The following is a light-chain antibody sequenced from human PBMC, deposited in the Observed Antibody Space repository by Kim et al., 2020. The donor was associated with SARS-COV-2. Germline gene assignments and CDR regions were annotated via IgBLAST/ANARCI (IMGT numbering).Light chain of an antibody. CDR3: RGWESATGI. Sequence: SYELTQPPSVSVSPGQTASITCSGDKLGDKYACWYQQKPGQSPVLVIYQDSKRPSGIPERFSGSNSGNTATLTIRGPRAWVWANFYCRGWESATGIFGPG. CDR1: KLGDKY. V-gene: IGLV3-1*01. J-gene: IGLJ1*01. CDR2: QDS.